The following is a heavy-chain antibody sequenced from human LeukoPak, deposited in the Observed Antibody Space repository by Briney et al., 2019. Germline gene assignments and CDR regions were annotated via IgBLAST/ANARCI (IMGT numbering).Heavy chain of an antibody. CDR1: GFAFDDFA. V-gene: IGHV3-49*04. J-gene: IGHJ4*02. CDR3: SRNGLVDFDY. Sequence: GGSLRLSCTTSGFAFDDFALSWVRQPAGKGLEWVGFIRRRAYGGAAEYAASVKGRFIISRDDSKGIAYLQMNSLKTEDTAVYYCSRNGLVDFDYWGQGSRVIVSP. CDR2: IRRRAYGGAA.